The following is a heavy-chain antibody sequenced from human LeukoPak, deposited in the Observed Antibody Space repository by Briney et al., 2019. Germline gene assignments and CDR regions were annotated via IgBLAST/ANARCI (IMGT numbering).Heavy chain of an antibody. CDR1: GFAFSTYD. V-gene: IGHV3-13*04. CDR3: ARGFVHAFDI. CDR2: IGVAGDT. J-gene: IGHJ3*02. Sequence: PAGSLRLSCAASGFAFSTYDMHGVRQATGKGLEWVSAIGVAGDTYYPGSVKGRFTISRENAKNSLYLQMNSLRAGDTAVYYCARGFVHAFDIWGQGTMVTVSS. D-gene: IGHD6-6*01.